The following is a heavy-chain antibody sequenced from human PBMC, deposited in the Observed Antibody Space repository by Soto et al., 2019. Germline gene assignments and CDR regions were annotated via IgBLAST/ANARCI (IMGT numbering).Heavy chain of an antibody. CDR3: AKGGGYKPQADIDY. Sequence: QVQLVESGGGVVQPGRSLRLSCAASGFTFSSYGMHWVRQAPGKGLEWVAVISYDGSNKYYADSVKGRFTISRDNSKNTLYLQMNSLRSEDTAVYYCAKGGGYKPQADIDYLGQGTLVTVSS. J-gene: IGHJ4*02. CDR1: GFTFSSYG. CDR2: ISYDGSNK. V-gene: IGHV3-30*18. D-gene: IGHD5-12*01.